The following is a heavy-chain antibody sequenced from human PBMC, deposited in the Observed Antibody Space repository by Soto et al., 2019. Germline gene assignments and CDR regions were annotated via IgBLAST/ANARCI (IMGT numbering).Heavy chain of an antibody. CDR3: TKDEGYCSSISCKVAFDY. V-gene: IGHV3-9*01. Sequence: EVQLVESGGGLVQPGRSLRLSCAASGFTFVDHGMHWVRQAPGQGLEWISGISWDGTYTGYADSVKGRFTISRDNAKKSLYLQMNSLRAEDTALYYCTKDEGYCSSISCKVAFDYWGLGTMVAVS. CDR1: GFTFVDHG. D-gene: IGHD2-2*01. CDR2: ISWDGTYT. J-gene: IGHJ3*01.